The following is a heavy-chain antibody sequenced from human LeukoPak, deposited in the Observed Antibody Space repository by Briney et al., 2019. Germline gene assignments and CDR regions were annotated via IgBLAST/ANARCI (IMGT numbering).Heavy chain of an antibody. V-gene: IGHV4-39*01. CDR2: IYYSGST. Sequence: PSETLSLTCTVSGGSISSSSYYWGWIRQPPGKGLEWIGSIYYSGSTYYNPSLKSRVTISVDTSKNQFSLKLSSVTAADTAVYYCARRIVVVPETWFGPWGQGTLVTVSS. D-gene: IGHD2-2*01. CDR1: GGSISSSSYY. J-gene: IGHJ5*02. CDR3: ARRIVVVPETWFGP.